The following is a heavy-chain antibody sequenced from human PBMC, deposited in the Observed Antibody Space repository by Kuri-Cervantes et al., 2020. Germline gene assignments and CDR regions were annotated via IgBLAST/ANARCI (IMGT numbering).Heavy chain of an antibody. J-gene: IGHJ5*02. D-gene: IGHD1-26*01. CDR2: IGTAGDT. CDR3: ARFRKSGSYGGWFDP. CDR1: GFTFSSYD. Sequence: GESLKISCAASGFTFSSYDMHWVRQATGKGLEWVSAIGTAGDTYYPGSVKGRFTISRENAKNSLYLQMNSLRAGDTAVYYCARFRKSGSYGGWFDPWGQGTLVTVSS. V-gene: IGHV3-13*01.